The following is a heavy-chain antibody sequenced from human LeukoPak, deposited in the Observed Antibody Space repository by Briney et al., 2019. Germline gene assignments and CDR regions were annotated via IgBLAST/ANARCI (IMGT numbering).Heavy chain of an antibody. CDR3: AREPPLYGMDV. Sequence: GGSLRLSCAASGFTFSSYDMHWVRQATGKGLEWVSAIGTAGDTYYAGSVKGRFTISRDNAKNSLYLQMNTLRAGDTAVYYCAREPPLYGMDVWGQGTTVTVSS. CDR2: IGTAGDT. J-gene: IGHJ6*02. V-gene: IGHV3-13*01. CDR1: GFTFSSYD.